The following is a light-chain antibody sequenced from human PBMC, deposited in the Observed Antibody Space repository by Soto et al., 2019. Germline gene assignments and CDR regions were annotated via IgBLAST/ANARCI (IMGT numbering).Light chain of an antibody. CDR3: QQYAVLTIT. J-gene: IGKJ5*01. V-gene: IGKV3-20*01. Sequence: EIVLTQFPGTLSLSPGERATLSCRASQTVSSIYFDWYQQKPGQAPRLLIYGASTRATGIPDRFSGSGSGTDLTITISRMEHEDFEVLYCQQYAVLTITFGQGTRLEIK. CDR1: QTVSSIY. CDR2: GAS.